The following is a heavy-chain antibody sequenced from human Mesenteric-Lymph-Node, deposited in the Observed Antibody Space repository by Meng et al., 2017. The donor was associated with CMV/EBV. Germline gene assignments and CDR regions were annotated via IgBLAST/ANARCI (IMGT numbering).Heavy chain of an antibody. CDR1: GFTFTSSG. CDR3: ARPHGTHTIFGLTSGFFDY. D-gene: IGHD3-3*01. V-gene: IGHV1-18*01. CDR2: ISVYNGNT. Sequence: ASVKVSCKASGFTFTSSGISWVRQAPGQGLEWMGWISVYNGNTNYAQKLQGRVTMTTDTSTSTAYMELRSLRSDDTAVYYCARPHGTHTIFGLTSGFFDYWGQGTLVTVSS. J-gene: IGHJ4*02.